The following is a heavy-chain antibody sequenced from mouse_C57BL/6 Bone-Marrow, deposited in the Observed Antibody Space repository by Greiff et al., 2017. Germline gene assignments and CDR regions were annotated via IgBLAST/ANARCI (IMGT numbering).Heavy chain of an antibody. D-gene: IGHD2-5*01. CDR1: GYTLTDHT. V-gene: IGHV1-78*01. Sequence: VQLQQSDAELVKPGASVKISCKVSGYTLTDHTIHWMKQRPEQGLEWIGYIYPRDGSTKSNEKFKGKATLTADKSSSTAYMQLNSLTSEDSAVYFCARRSNYVGHLDYWGQGTTLTVSS. CDR3: ARRSNYVGHLDY. CDR2: IYPRDGST. J-gene: IGHJ2*01.